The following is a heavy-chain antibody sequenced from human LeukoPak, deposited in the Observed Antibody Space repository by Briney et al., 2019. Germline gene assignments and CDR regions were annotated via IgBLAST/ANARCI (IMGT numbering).Heavy chain of an antibody. CDR3: ARARDGYIEYYFDY. Sequence: GGSLRLSCAASGFTASSNYMSWVRQAPGKGLEWVSVIYSGGSTYYADSVKGRFTISRHNSKNTLYLQMNSLRAEDTAVYYCARARDGYIEYYFDYWGQGTLVTVSS. D-gene: IGHD5-24*01. CDR2: IYSGGST. J-gene: IGHJ4*02. V-gene: IGHV3-53*04. CDR1: GFTASSNY.